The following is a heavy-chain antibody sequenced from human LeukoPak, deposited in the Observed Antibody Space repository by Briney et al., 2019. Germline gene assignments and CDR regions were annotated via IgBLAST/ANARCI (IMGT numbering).Heavy chain of an antibody. D-gene: IGHD3-22*01. CDR2: INHSGST. J-gene: IGHJ4*02. CDR1: GDSISSSNYY. V-gene: IGHV4-39*07. CDR3: ASVYDSSGYYPF. Sequence: SETLSLTCTVSGDSISSSNYYWGWVRQPPGKGLEWIGEINHSGSTNYNPSLKSRVTISVDTSKNQFSLKLSSVTAADTAVYYCASVYDSSGYYPFWGQGTLVTVSS.